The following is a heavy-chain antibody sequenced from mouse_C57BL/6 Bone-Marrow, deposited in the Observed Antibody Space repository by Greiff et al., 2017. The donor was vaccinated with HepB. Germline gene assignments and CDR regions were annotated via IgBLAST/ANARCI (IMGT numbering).Heavy chain of an antibody. J-gene: IGHJ2*01. CDR2: ISDGGSYT. Sequence: EVQLQQSGGGLVKPGGSLKLSCAASGFTFSSYAMSWVRQTPEKRLEWVATISDGGSYTYYPDNVKGRFTISRDNAKNNLYLQMSHLKSEDTAMYYCARDPLYYDYDGYYFDYWGQGTTLTVSS. CDR1: GFTFSSYA. D-gene: IGHD2-4*01. V-gene: IGHV5-4*01. CDR3: ARDPLYYDYDGYYFDY.